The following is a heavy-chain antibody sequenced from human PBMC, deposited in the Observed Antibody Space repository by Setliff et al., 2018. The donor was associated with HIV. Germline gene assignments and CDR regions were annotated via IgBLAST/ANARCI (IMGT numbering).Heavy chain of an antibody. CDR2: INPLSANT. Sequence: ASVKVSCKTSGYTFSDYFIHWVRQAPGQGLEWMGIINPLSANTSYAQMFQGRLSMTRDTSTNTVYLFLSSLTFGDTAVYYCARDGEGGFYEQWGQGTLVTV. V-gene: IGHV1-46*01. CDR3: ARDGEGGFYEQ. J-gene: IGHJ4*02. D-gene: IGHD3-3*01. CDR1: GYTFSDYF.